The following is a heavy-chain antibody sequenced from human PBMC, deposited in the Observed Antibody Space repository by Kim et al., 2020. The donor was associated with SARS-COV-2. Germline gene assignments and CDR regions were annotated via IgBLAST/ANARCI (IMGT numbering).Heavy chain of an antibody. CDR3: ARVGADY. CDR1: GGSFSGHY. Sequence: SETLSLTCAVYGGSFSGHYWSWIRQPPGKGLEWIGEINHSGSTNYNPSLKSRVTISVDTSKKQFSLKLSSATAADTAVYYCARVGADYWGQGTLVTVSS. CDR2: INHSGST. J-gene: IGHJ4*02. V-gene: IGHV4-34*01. D-gene: IGHD1-26*01.